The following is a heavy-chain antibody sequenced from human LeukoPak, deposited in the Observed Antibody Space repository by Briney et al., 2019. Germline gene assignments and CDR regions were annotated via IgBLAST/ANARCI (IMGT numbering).Heavy chain of an antibody. Sequence: SETLSLTCTVSGGSISSSSYYWGWIRQPPGKGLEWIGSIYYSGSTYYNPSLKSRVTISVDTSKNQFSLKLSSVTAADTAVYYCAGTSSSWYFLDYWGQGTLVTVSS. J-gene: IGHJ4*02. CDR2: IYYSGST. D-gene: IGHD6-13*01. V-gene: IGHV4-39*01. CDR3: AGTSSSWYFLDY. CDR1: GGSISSSSYY.